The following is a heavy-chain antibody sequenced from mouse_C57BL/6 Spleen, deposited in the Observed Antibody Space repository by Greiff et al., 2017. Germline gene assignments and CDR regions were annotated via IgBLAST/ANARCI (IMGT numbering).Heavy chain of an antibody. CDR3: ARGYYVLWYFDV. V-gene: IGHV1-54*01. CDR1: GYAFTNYL. Sequence: QVQLQQSGAELVRPGTSVKVSCKASGYAFTNYLIEWVKQRPGQGLEWIGVINPGGGGTNYNEKFKGKATLTADKSSSTAYMQLSSLTSEDSAVYFCARGYYVLWYFDVWGTGTTVTVSS. D-gene: IGHD1-1*01. J-gene: IGHJ1*03. CDR2: INPGGGGT.